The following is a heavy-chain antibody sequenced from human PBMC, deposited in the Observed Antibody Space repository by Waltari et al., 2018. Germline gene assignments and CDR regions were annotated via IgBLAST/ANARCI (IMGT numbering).Heavy chain of an antibody. D-gene: IGHD4-4*01. Sequence: QVQLVESGGGVVQPGRSLRLSCAASGFTFSSYGMHWVRQAPGKGLGGVAVIWNEGSNKYYADSVKGRFTISRDNSKNTLYLQMNSLRAEDTAMYYCAKDRDYTGVYYMDVWGKGTTVTVSS. CDR2: IWNEGSNK. CDR3: AKDRDYTGVYYMDV. CDR1: GFTFSSYG. V-gene: IGHV3-30*18. J-gene: IGHJ6*03.